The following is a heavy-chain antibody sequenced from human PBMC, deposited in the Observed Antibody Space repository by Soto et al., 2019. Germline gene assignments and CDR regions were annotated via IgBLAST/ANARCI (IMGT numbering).Heavy chain of an antibody. J-gene: IGHJ5*02. Sequence: QVRLPQWGAGLLKPSETLSLTCAVYGGSFTDYYWSWIRQPPGKGLEWIGEINHSGDTNYNPSLKSRVTISVDTSKNQFSLKLGSVTAAETAVYYCARNYYDSGRFGLDPWGQGTQVTVSS. CDR3: ARNYYDSGRFGLDP. CDR1: GGSFTDYY. D-gene: IGHD3-22*01. V-gene: IGHV4-34*01. CDR2: INHSGDT.